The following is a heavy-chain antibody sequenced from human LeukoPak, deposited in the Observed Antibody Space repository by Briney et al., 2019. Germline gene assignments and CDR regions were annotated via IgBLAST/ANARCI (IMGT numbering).Heavy chain of an antibody. CDR1: GYTFTGYY. Sequence: GASVKVSCKASGYTFTGYYMHWVRQAPGQGLEWMGWINPNSGGTNYAQKLQGRVTMTTDTSTSTAYMELRSLRSDDTAVYYCARDLRRYSYGSIVVTYYDYWGQGTLVTVSS. D-gene: IGHD5-18*01. J-gene: IGHJ4*02. CDR3: ARDLRRYSYGSIVVTYYDY. V-gene: IGHV1-2*02. CDR2: INPNSGGT.